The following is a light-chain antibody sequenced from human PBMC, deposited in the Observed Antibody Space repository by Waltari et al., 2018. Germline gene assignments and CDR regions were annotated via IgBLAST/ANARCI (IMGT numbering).Light chain of an antibody. J-gene: IGKJ2*01. V-gene: IGKV1-39*01. Sequence: QMTQSPSSLSASVGDTVNVVCRASHDIRDYLNWYQHQPGKASKLLIYSASSLQRGVPSRFSGSGSWPDFTLTITTLQPEDFATYYCQQSYSPPHTFGQGTKVDIK. CDR2: SAS. CDR3: QQSYSPPHT. CDR1: HDIRDY.